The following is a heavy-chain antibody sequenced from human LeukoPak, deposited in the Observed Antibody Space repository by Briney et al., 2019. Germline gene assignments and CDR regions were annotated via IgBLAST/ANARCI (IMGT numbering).Heavy chain of an antibody. D-gene: IGHD5/OR15-5a*01. V-gene: IGHV3-74*01. CDR3: ASWSRIYGMDV. Sequence: GGSLRLSCAASGFTLSSYWMHWVRLAPGKGLMWVSRINSDGSSTNYADSVKGRFTISRDKAKNTVYLQMNSLRAEDTAVYYCASWSRIYGMDVWGQGTTVTVSS. CDR1: GFTLSSYW. J-gene: IGHJ6*02. CDR2: INSDGSST.